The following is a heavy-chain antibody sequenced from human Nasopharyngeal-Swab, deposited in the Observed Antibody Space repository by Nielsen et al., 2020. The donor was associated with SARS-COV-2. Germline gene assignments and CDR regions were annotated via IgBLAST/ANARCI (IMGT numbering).Heavy chain of an antibody. CDR3: ARSGRPYYDFWSGYPNWFDP. Sequence: GSLRLSCTVSGGSVSSSSYYWSWIRQPPGKGLEWIGYIYYSGSTYYNPSLKSRVTISVDTSKNQFSLKLSSVTAADTAVYYCARSGRPYYDFWSGYPNWFDPWGQGTLVTVSS. J-gene: IGHJ5*02. V-gene: IGHV4-61*01. CDR1: GGSVSSSSYY. CDR2: IYYSGST. D-gene: IGHD3-3*01.